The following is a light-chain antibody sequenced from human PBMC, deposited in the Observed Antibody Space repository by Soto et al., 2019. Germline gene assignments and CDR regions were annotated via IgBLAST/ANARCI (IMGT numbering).Light chain of an antibody. CDR2: DAS. CDR1: QSIKTY. J-gene: IGKJ5*01. CDR3: QQCYTTPRT. V-gene: IGKV1-39*01. Sequence: EIQMTQSPSSLSASDGARVTITCRASQSIKTYLNWYQQKPGNAPRLLIYDASSLQSGVPSTFSGSGSGTDFTLTISSLQPEDFATYYCQQCYTTPRTFGQGTRLEI.